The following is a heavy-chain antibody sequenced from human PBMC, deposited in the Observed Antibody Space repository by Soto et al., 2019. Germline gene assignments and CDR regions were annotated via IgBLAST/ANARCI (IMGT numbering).Heavy chain of an antibody. J-gene: IGHJ4*02. CDR3: VRTAPGFGRD. D-gene: IGHD3-10*01. Sequence: QITLKESGPTLVKPTQTLTLTCTFSGLSLRTSGVGVGWIRQPPGKDLEWLALIYWDDDKRYSPSLRSRLTITKDTSNNQVVLTVTNMDPVDTATYDCVRTAPGFGRDWGQGTLVTVSS. CDR2: IYWDDDK. CDR1: GLSLRTSGVG. V-gene: IGHV2-5*02.